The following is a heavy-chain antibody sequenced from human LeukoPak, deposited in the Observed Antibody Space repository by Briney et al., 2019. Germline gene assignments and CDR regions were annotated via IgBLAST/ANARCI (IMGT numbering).Heavy chain of an antibody. Sequence: PGRSLRLSCAASGFTFSSYAMSWVRQAPGKGLEWVSVISGGGGSKDYADSVKGRFFISRDNSKNTLYLQMNSLRAEDTAVYYCAKGAVRGVIISDIDYWGQGTLVTVSS. V-gene: IGHV3-23*01. CDR3: AKGAVRGVIISDIDY. CDR1: GFTFSSYA. J-gene: IGHJ4*02. D-gene: IGHD3-10*01. CDR2: ISGGGGSK.